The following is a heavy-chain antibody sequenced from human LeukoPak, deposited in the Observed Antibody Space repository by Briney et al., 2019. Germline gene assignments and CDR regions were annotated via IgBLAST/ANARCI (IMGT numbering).Heavy chain of an antibody. CDR3: VRNRGWYALDM. CDR2: VNKDGYQK. Sequence: TGGSLRLSCIGSGFTFSDFWMTWVRQSPGQGREWWANVNKDGYQKQYADSLRGRFTISKDNSKNSMYLQLNSLRAEDTGVYYCVRNRGWYALDMWGQGTMVTVSS. J-gene: IGHJ3*02. V-gene: IGHV3-7*01. D-gene: IGHD6-19*01. CDR1: GFTFSDFW.